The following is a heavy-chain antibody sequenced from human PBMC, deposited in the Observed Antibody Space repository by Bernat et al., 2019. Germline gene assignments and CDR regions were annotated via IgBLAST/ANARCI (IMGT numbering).Heavy chain of an antibody. CDR3: ARVVVVAARIPYCFDY. CDR2: IYSSGRT. Sequence: EVQLVESGGGLLQPGGSLVLSCAASGLTVSSNYMTWVRQAPGKGLEWVSVIYSSGRTYYADSVKGRFTISRDNSKNTVYLQINNLRAEDTAVYYCARVVVVAARIPYCFDYWGQGTLVTVSS. V-gene: IGHV3-53*01. J-gene: IGHJ4*02. D-gene: IGHD2-15*01. CDR1: GLTVSSNY.